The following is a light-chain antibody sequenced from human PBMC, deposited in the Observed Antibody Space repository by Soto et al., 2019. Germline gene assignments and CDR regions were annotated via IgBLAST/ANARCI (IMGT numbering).Light chain of an antibody. V-gene: IGKV1-17*01. CDR3: LQHSSSPWT. CDR2: ASS. J-gene: IGKJ1*01. CDR1: QGITND. Sequence: DIQMTQSPSSLSASVGDRVIITCRASQGITNDLYWFQQKPGKAPKRLIYASSTLQSGVPSRFSGSGSGTEFTLTISGLQHEDFATYYCLQHSSSPWTFGQGTKVDIK.